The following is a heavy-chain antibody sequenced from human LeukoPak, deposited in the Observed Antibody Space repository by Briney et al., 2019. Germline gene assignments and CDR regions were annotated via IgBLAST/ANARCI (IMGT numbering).Heavy chain of an antibody. CDR3: ARARSGYSYGFIDY. CDR2: IYYSGST. V-gene: IGHV4-59*01. J-gene: IGHJ4*02. CDR1: GGSISSYY. D-gene: IGHD5-18*01. Sequence: SETLSLTCTVSGGSISSYYWSWIRQPPGKGLEWIGYIYYSGSTNYNPSLKSRVTISVDTSKNQFSLKLSSVTAADTAVYYCARARSGYSYGFIDYWGQGTLVTVSS.